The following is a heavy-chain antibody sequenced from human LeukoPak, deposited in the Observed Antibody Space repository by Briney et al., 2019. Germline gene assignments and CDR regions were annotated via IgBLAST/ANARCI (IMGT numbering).Heavy chain of an antibody. J-gene: IGHJ4*02. CDR1: GFTFSSYG. CDR2: ISYDGSNK. CDR3: AKGKNYARWYYFDY. Sequence: PGGSLRLSCAASGFTFSSYGMHWVRQAPGKGLEWVAVISYDGSNKYYADSVKGRFTISRDNSKNTLYLQMNSLRAEDTAVYYCAKGKNYARWYYFDYWGQGTLVTVSS. D-gene: IGHD1-7*01. V-gene: IGHV3-30*18.